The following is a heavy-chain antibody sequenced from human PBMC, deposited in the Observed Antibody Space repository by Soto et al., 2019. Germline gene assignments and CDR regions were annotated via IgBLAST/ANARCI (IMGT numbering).Heavy chain of an antibody. J-gene: IGHJ4*02. CDR2: IWYDGSNK. CDR3: ARELERLVDY. D-gene: IGHD1-1*01. Sequence: QVQLVESGGGVVQPGRSLRLSCAASGFTFSSYGMLWVRQAPGKGLEWVAVIWYDGSNKYYADSVKGRFTISRDNSKNTLYLQMNSLRAEDTAVYYCARELERLVDYWGQGTLVTVSS. V-gene: IGHV3-33*01. CDR1: GFTFSSYG.